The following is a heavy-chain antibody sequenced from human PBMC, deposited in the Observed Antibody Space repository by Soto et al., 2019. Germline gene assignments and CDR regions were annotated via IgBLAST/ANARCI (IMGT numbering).Heavy chain of an antibody. Sequence: EVQLVESGGGLVQPGGSLRLSCAGSGFSFTTHWMSWVRQAPGKGLEWVANIKQDGSDKYYVDSVKGRFTISRDNAKNSLYLQINSLRAGDTAVYYWGRADGGDSGAFFDCGGQGPLVPVSS. CDR3: GRADGGDSGAFFDC. D-gene: IGHD2-21*02. CDR2: IKQDGSDK. V-gene: IGHV3-7*03. CDR1: GFSFTTHW. J-gene: IGHJ4*02.